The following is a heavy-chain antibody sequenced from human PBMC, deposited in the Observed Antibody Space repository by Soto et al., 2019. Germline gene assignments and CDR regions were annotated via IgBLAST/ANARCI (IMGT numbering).Heavy chain of an antibody. D-gene: IGHD5-12*01. Sequence: RQALTLSCKVSGYRFVLYCIACVRQRPGKGLEWMGIIYPGDSDSTYSPSFQGQVTLSVDKSINTVFLQWSSLEASDTAMYYCARTDGYEIEYWGQGTQVTVSS. CDR3: ARTDGYEIEY. J-gene: IGHJ4*02. CDR2: IYPGDSDS. CDR1: GYRFVLYC. V-gene: IGHV5-51*01.